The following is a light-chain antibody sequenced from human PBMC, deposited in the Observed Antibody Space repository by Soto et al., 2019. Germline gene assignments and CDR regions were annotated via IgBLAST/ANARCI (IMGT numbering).Light chain of an antibody. J-gene: IGKJ4*01. CDR3: QQYGDWPLT. CDR2: ATS. V-gene: IGKV3-15*01. CDR1: QSVGNN. Sequence: EIVLPQSPATLSVSPGERATLSCRASQSVGNNFAWYQQKPGQAPRLLIFATSTSATGVPARFSGSGSGTEFTLTISILQSEAFAVYYCQQYGDWPLTFGGGAKVEIE.